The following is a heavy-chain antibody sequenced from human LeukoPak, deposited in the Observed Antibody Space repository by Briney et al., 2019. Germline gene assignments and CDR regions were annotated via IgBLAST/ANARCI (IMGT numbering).Heavy chain of an antibody. CDR1: GGTFSSYA. Sequence: ASVKVSCKASGGTFSSYAISWVRQAPGQGLEWMGWISAYNGNTNYAQKLQGRVTMTTDTSTSTAYMELRSLRSDDTAVYYCARVPLGGWFDPWGQGTLVTVSS. CDR3: ARVPLGGWFDP. CDR2: ISAYNGNT. V-gene: IGHV1-18*01. J-gene: IGHJ5*02.